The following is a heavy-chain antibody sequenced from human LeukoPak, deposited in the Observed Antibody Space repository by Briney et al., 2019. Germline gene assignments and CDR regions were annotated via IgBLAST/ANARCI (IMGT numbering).Heavy chain of an antibody. V-gene: IGHV3-23*01. Sequence: GGSLRLSCAASGFTFSNYAMSWVRQAPGKGLEWVSAISGSGGSTYYADTVRGRFTISRDTSKNMVYLQMNSLRAEDTAVYYCAKDVVRGSGRINWFDPWGQRTLVTVSS. CDR2: ISGSGGST. D-gene: IGHD3-10*01. CDR3: AKDVVRGSGRINWFDP. J-gene: IGHJ5*02. CDR1: GFTFSNYA.